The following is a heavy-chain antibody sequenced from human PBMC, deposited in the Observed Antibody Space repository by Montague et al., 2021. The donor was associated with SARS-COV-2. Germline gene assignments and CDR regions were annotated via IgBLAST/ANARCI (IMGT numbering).Heavy chain of an antibody. CDR2: ISSSSSSYI. CDR3: ARDLTEYYYDSSGFTRYFDY. CDR1: GFTFSSYS. V-gene: IGHV3-21*01. Sequence: SLRLSCAASGFTFSSYSMNWVRQAPGKGLEWVSSISSSSSSYIYYADSVKGRFTISRDNAKNSLYLQMNSLRAEDTAVYYCARDLTEYYYDSSGFTRYFDYWGQGTLVTVSS. D-gene: IGHD3-22*01. J-gene: IGHJ4*02.